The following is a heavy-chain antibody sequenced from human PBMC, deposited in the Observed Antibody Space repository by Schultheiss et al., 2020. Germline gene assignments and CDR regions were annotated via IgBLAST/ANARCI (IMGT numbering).Heavy chain of an antibody. CDR2: INAGNGNT. CDR1: GYTFTSYA. D-gene: IGHD1-26*01. CDR3: ARSGSYLGDWFDP. J-gene: IGHJ5*02. V-gene: IGHV1-3*01. Sequence: ASVKVSCKASGYTFTSYAMHWVRQAPGQRLEWMGWINAGNGNTKYSQKFQGRVTITRDTSASTAYMELSSLRSEDTAVYYCARSGSYLGDWFDPWGQGTMVTVSS.